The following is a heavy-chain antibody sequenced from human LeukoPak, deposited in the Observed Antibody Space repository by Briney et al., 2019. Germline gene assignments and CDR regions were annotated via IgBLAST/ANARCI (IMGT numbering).Heavy chain of an antibody. CDR3: AKVTLRANDDAFDI. CDR1: GFTFSSYG. J-gene: IGHJ3*02. Sequence: GGSLRLSCAASGFTFSSYGMHWVRQAPGKGLEWVSAISGSGGSTYYADSVKGRFTISRDNSKNMLYLQMNSLRAEDTAVYYCAKVTLRANDDAFDIWGQGTMVTVSS. V-gene: IGHV3-23*01. CDR2: ISGSGGST. D-gene: IGHD4/OR15-4a*01.